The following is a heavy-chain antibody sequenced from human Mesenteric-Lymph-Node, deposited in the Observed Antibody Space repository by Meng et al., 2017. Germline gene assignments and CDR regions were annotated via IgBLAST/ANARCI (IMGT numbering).Heavy chain of an antibody. CDR3: ARLLSLVGGA. Sequence: GSLRLSCTVSGGSISSSSYYWGWIRQPPGKGLEWIGSIYYSGSTYYNPSLKSRVTISVDTSKNQFSLKLSSVTAADTAVYYCARLLSLVGGAWGQGTLVTVSS. CDR1: GGSISSSSYY. D-gene: IGHD1-26*01. V-gene: IGHV4-39*07. CDR2: IYYSGST. J-gene: IGHJ5*02.